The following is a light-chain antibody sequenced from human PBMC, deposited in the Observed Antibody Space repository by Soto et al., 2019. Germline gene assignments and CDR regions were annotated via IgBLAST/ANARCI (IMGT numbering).Light chain of an antibody. CDR2: GAS. Sequence: EIVMTQSPATLSVSPGERATLSCRASQSVSSNLAWYQQKPGQAPRLLIYGASTRATGIPARFSGSGSGTDFTLTISSLQSEDFAVYYCQQYNNWAGTFGQGTKLEIK. CDR3: QQYNNWAGT. CDR1: QSVSSN. J-gene: IGKJ2*01. V-gene: IGKV3-15*01.